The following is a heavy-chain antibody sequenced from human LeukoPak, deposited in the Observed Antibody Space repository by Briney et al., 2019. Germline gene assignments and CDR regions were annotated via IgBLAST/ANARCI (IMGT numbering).Heavy chain of an antibody. Sequence: GGSLRLSCAASGFTFSSYAMSWVRQAPGKGLEWVSAISGSGGSTYYADSVKGRFTISRDNSKNTLYLQMNTLRAEDTAVYYCATTKQARRYFDYWGQGTLVTVSS. CDR2: ISGSGGST. CDR1: GFTFSSYA. J-gene: IGHJ4*02. D-gene: IGHD1-1*01. V-gene: IGHV3-23*01. CDR3: ATTKQARRYFDY.